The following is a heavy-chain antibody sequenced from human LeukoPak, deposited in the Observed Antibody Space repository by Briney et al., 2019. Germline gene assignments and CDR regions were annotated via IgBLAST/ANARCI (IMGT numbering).Heavy chain of an antibody. CDR1: GYTFTDYY. J-gene: IGHJ3*02. Sequence: ASVKVSCKASGYTFTDYYIHWVRQAPGQGLEWMAWMNPNSGGTNYAQKFQGRVTMTRDTSISTAYMELSRLRSDDTAVYYCARVSTSYYYDSSGGPLDAFDIWGQGTMVTVSS. CDR2: MNPNSGGT. CDR3: ARVSTSYYYDSSGGPLDAFDI. D-gene: IGHD3-22*01. V-gene: IGHV1-2*02.